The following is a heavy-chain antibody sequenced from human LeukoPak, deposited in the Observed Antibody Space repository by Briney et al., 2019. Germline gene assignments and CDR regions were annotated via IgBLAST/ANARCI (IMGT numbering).Heavy chain of an antibody. V-gene: IGHV3-23*01. J-gene: IGHJ4*02. D-gene: IGHD5-12*01. CDR2: ISGSGGST. CDR1: GLTFSSYA. Sequence: GGSLRLSCVVSGLTFSSYAMTWVRQAPGKGLEWVSAISGSGGSTYYADSVKGRFTISRDNSKNTLYLQMNSLRAEDTAVYYCARRRDGYNLFDYWGQGTLVTVSS. CDR3: ARRRDGYNLFDY.